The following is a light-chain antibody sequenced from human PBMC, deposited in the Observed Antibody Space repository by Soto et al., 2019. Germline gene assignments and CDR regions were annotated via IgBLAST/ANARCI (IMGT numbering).Light chain of an antibody. CDR3: CSYADSNTLM. CDR1: SSHVGSYNP. Sequence: QSALTQPASVSGSPGQSITISCSGTSSHVGSYNPVSWYQKHPGKTPKVIIYEGIKRPSGVSNRFSGSTSGNTASLTISGLQAEDEGDYYCCSYADSNTLMFGGGTKLTVL. J-gene: IGLJ3*02. CDR2: EGI. V-gene: IGLV2-23*01.